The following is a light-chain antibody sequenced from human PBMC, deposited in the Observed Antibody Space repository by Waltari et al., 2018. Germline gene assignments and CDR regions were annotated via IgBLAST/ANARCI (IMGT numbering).Light chain of an antibody. V-gene: IGKV1-12*01. CDR1: QGISSW. Sequence: DIQMTQSPSSLSASVGDKVTITCRASQGISSWLAWYQQKPGKVPKLLIYAASSLQSGVPSRFSGSGSGTDYTLTISSLQPEDFATYYCQQGYNTLTFGGGTKVEIK. J-gene: IGKJ4*01. CDR2: AAS. CDR3: QQGYNTLT.